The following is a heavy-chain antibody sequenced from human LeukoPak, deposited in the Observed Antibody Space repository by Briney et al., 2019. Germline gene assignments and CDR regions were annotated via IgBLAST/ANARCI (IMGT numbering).Heavy chain of an antibody. CDR1: GFTFSSYA. J-gene: IGHJ6*02. CDR2: ISGSGGST. CDR3: AIGSGSYYKGVYYYGMDV. D-gene: IGHD3-10*01. V-gene: IGHV3-23*01. Sequence: GGSLRLSCAAAGFTFSSYAMSWVRQAPGKGLEWVSAISGSGGSTYYADSVKGRFTISRDNSKNTLYLQMNSLRAEDTAVYYCAIGSGSYYKGVYYYGMDVWGQGTTVTVSS.